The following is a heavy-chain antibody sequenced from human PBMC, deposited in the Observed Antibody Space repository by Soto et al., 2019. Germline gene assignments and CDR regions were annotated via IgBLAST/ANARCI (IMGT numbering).Heavy chain of an antibody. CDR1: GFTFSSYG. CDR3: ARDRRYYGMDV. CDR2: IWCDGSNK. Sequence: PGGSLRLSCAASGFTFSSYGMHWVRQAPGKGLEWVAVIWCDGSNKYYADSVKGRFTISRDNSKNTLYLQMNSLRAEDTAVYYCARDRRYYGMDVWGQGTTVTVSS. V-gene: IGHV3-33*01. J-gene: IGHJ6*02.